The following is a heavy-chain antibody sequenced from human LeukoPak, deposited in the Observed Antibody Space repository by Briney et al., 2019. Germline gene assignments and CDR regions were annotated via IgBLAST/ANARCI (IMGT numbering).Heavy chain of an antibody. CDR3: ARSGVYGSGSINWFDP. CDR2: INPSGGST. CDR1: GYTFTSYY. Sequence: ASVKVSCKASGYTFTSYYIHWVRQAPGQGLEWMGIINPSGGSTSYAQKFQGRVTMTRDTSTSTVYMELSSLRSEDTAVYYCARSGVYGSGSINWFDPWGQGTLVTVSS. V-gene: IGHV1-46*01. D-gene: IGHD3-10*01. J-gene: IGHJ5*02.